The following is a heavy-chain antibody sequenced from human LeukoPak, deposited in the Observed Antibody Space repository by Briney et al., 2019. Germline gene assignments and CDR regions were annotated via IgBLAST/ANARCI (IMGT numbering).Heavy chain of an antibody. V-gene: IGHV4-34*01. CDR1: GGSFSGYY. CDR2: INHSGST. CDR3: ARGGGVLRFLEWFNFDY. J-gene: IGHJ4*02. Sequence: SETLSLTCAVYGGSFSGYYWRWIRQPPGKGLEWIGEINHSGSTNYNPSLKSRVTISVDTSKNQFSLKLSSVTAADTAVYYCARGGGVLRFLEWFNFDYWGQGTLVTVSS. D-gene: IGHD3-3*01.